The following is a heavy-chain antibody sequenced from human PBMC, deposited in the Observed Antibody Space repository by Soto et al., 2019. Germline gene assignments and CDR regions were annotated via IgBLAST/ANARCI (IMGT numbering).Heavy chain of an antibody. Sequence: SETLSLTCTFSCASIVSYYWSWIRQPPGKGLEWIGYIHYSGSTKYNPSLKSRVTISIDTSKNQFSLKLSSVTAADTAVYYCARVGWTTVGYYFDYWGLGALVTVSS. D-gene: IGHD4-17*01. CDR1: CASIVSYY. J-gene: IGHJ4*02. CDR2: IHYSGST. V-gene: IGHV4-59*01. CDR3: ARVGWTTVGYYFDY.